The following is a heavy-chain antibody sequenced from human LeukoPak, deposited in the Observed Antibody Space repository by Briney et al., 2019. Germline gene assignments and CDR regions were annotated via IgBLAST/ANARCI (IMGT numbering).Heavy chain of an antibody. CDR3: ATPYSGGYHGLDI. CDR1: GGSISSGDYY. J-gene: IGHJ3*02. D-gene: IGHD1-26*01. CDR2: IYYSGST. V-gene: IGHV4-39*01. Sequence: SETLSLTCTVSGGSISSGDYYWNWIRQPPGKGLEWIGSIYYSGSTYYNPSLESRVTISVDTSKNQFSLKLSSVTAADTAVYYCATPYSGGYHGLDIWGQGTMVTVSS.